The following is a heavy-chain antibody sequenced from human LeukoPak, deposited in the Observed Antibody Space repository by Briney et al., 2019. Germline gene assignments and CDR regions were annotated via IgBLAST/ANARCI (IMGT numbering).Heavy chain of an antibody. CDR3: ARGRVGYSYGLDY. Sequence: PSETLSLTCAVSGGSISSGGYSWSWIRQPPGKGLEWIGYIYHSGSTYYNPSLKSRVTISVDTSKNQFSLKLSSVTAADTAVYYCARGRVGYSYGLDYWGQGTLVTVSS. J-gene: IGHJ4*02. D-gene: IGHD5-18*01. CDR2: IYHSGST. CDR1: GGSISSGGYS. V-gene: IGHV4-30-2*01.